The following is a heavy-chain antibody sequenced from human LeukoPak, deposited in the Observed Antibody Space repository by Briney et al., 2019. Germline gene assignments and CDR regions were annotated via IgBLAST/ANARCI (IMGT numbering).Heavy chain of an antibody. D-gene: IGHD3-10*01. CDR2: IYYRGGT. V-gene: IGHV4-39*01. J-gene: IGHJ5*02. Sequence: PSETLSLTRTVSGGSITSSTYYWGWIRQPPGKGLEWIGSIYYRGGTYYNPSLKSRVTISVDTSKNQFFLKLNSVTATDTAVYYCARLSFGELSWFGPWGRGTLVTVSS. CDR3: ARLSFGELSWFGP. CDR1: GGSITSSTYY.